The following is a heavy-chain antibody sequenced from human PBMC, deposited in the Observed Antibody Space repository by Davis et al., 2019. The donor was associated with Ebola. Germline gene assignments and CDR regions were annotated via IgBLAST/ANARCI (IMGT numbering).Heavy chain of an antibody. V-gene: IGHV3-73*01. CDR3: TSSGDYGDY. Sequence: GGSLSLSCAVSGFTFSGSAMHWVRQASGKGLEWVGRIRSKANSYATAYAASVKGRFTISRDDSKNTAYLQMNSLKTEDTAVYYCTSSGDYGDYWGQGTLVTVSS. CDR2: IRSKANSYAT. J-gene: IGHJ4*02. CDR1: GFTFSGSA. D-gene: IGHD3-10*01.